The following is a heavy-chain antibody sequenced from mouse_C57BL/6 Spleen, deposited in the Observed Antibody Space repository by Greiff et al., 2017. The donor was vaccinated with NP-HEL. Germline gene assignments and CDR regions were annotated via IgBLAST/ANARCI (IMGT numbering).Heavy chain of an antibody. J-gene: IGHJ2*01. D-gene: IGHD1-1*01. CDR3: VLYYYGSSP. CDR2: IDPSDSYT. CDR1: GYTFTSYW. V-gene: IGHV1-69*01. Sequence: QVQLKQPGAELVMPGASVKLSCKASGYTFTSYWMHWVKQRPGQGLEWIGEIDPSDSYTNYNQKFKGKSTLTVDKSSSTAYMQLSSLTSEDSAVYYCVLYYYGSSPWGQGTTLTVSS.